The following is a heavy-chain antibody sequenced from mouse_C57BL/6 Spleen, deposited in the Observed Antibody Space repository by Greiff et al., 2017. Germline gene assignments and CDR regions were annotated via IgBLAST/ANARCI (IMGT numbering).Heavy chain of an antibody. J-gene: IGHJ2*01. D-gene: IGHD1-1*01. Sequence: VQLQQSGAELVMPGASVKLSCKASGYTFTSYWMHWVKQRPGQGLEWIGEIDPSDSYTNYNQKFKGKSTLTVDKSSSTAYMQLSSLTSEDSAVYYCARSSTVVGDYWGQGTTLTVSS. CDR3: ARSSTVVGDY. V-gene: IGHV1-69*01. CDR1: GYTFTSYW. CDR2: IDPSDSYT.